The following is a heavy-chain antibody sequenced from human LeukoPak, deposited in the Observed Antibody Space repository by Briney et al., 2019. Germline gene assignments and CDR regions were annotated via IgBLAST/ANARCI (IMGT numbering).Heavy chain of an antibody. CDR3: ARHTFGGLNWFDP. Sequence: SETLSLTCAVYGGSFSGYYWSWIRQHPGKGLEWIGYIYYSGSTYYNPSLKSRVTISVDTSKNQFSLKLSSVTAADTAVYYCARHTFGGLNWFDPWGQGTLVTVSS. J-gene: IGHJ5*02. CDR2: IYYSGST. V-gene: IGHV4-31*11. CDR1: GGSFSGYY. D-gene: IGHD3-16*01.